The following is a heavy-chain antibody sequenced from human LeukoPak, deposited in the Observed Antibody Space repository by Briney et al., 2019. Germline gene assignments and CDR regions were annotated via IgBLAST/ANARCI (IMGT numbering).Heavy chain of an antibody. J-gene: IGHJ4*02. Sequence: SQTLSLTCAISGDSFSSNSAAWNWLRQSPSRGLEWLGRTYFRTKWYNDYAVSVKSRITINPDTSKNQFSLHLNSVTPEDTAVYYCARRGVSSSWYFDYWGQGTLVTVSS. D-gene: IGHD6-13*01. CDR3: ARRGVSSSWYFDY. CDR1: GDSFSSNSAA. V-gene: IGHV6-1*01. CDR2: TYFRTKWYN.